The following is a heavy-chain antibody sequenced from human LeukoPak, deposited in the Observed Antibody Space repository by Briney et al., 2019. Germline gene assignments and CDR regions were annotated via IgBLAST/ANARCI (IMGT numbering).Heavy chain of an antibody. Sequence: GGSLTLSCAASAFILSSNYMSWVRQAPGKGLEWVSVIYSGGSTYYPDSVKGRFTISRDHSKNTLSLQMNSLRAEDTTVDYCARGQMTISNWLDPWGQRTLVTVSS. D-gene: IGHD4/OR15-4a*01. J-gene: IGHJ5*02. CDR3: ARGQMTISNWLDP. V-gene: IGHV3-66*01. CDR1: AFILSSNY. CDR2: IYSGGST.